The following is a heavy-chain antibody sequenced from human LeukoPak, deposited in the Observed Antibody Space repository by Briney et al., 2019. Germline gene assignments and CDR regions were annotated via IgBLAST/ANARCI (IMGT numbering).Heavy chain of an antibody. Sequence: SETLSLTCGVSGGSITSTNWWSWVRQPPGQGLEWIGEVSLSGLTNYNPSLSGRVIMALDTSKNHLSLHLTSVTAADTAVYYCSRENGAFSPFGYWGQGYLVTVLS. V-gene: IGHV4-4*02. J-gene: IGHJ4*02. D-gene: IGHD2-8*01. CDR3: SRENGAFSPFGY. CDR2: VSLSGLT. CDR1: GGSITSTNW.